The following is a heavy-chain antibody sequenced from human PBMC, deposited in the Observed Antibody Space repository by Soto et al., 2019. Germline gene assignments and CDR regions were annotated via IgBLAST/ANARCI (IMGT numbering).Heavy chain of an antibody. D-gene: IGHD3-16*01. CDR1: GGSIISSSYY. J-gene: IGHJ6*02. V-gene: IGHV4-39*01. CDR3: ARHVGDYDLLDYYGMDV. CDR2: IYYSGST. Sequence: SSVTLSLTCTVSGGSIISSSYYWGWIRQPPGKGLEWIGSIYYSGSTYYNLSLKSRVTISVDTSKNQFSLKLSSVTAADTAVYYCARHVGDYDLLDYYGMDVWGQGTTVTVSS.